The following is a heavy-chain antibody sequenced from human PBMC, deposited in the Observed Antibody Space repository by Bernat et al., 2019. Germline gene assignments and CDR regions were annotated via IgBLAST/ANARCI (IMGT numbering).Heavy chain of an antibody. CDR3: AREEAVVVVATSFDY. D-gene: IGHD2-15*01. Sequence: QVQLVQSGAEVKKPGASVKVSCKASGYTFTSYYMHWVRQAPGQGLEWMGIINPSGGSTSYAQKFQGRVTMTRDTSTSTVYMELSSLRSEDTAVYYCAREEAVVVVATSFDYWGQGTLVTVSS. CDR1: GYTFTSYY. CDR2: INPSGGST. J-gene: IGHJ4*02. V-gene: IGHV1-46*01.